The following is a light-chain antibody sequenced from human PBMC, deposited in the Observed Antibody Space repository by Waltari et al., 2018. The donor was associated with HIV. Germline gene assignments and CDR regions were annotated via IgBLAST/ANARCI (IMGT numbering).Light chain of an antibody. CDR1: QSVSSSS. CDR3: QHYGSSFWT. Sequence: EIILTQSPGTLSLSRGERATLSCRTSQSVSSSSLAWYQQHPGRAPRLLMYGASTRASGIPDRFFASGSGTDFTLTISRLEPEDFAVYFCQHYGSSFWTFGQGTKVEIK. CDR2: GAS. V-gene: IGKV3-20*01. J-gene: IGKJ1*01.